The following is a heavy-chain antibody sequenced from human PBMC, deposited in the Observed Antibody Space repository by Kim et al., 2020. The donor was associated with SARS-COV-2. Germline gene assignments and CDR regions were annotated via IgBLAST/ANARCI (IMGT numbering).Heavy chain of an antibody. CDR1: GFTLSLYS. V-gene: IGHV3-48*04. CDR3: VRENYWAVDI. J-gene: IGHJ3*02. Sequence: GGSLRLSCATSGFTLSLYSMNWVRQSPGKGLEWVSHISGTGTITKHADSVRGRFTISRDNAKNSLFLQMNGLRAEDTAVYYCVRENYWAVDIWGQGTMVTVSS. D-gene: IGHD2-15*01. CDR2: ISGTGTIT.